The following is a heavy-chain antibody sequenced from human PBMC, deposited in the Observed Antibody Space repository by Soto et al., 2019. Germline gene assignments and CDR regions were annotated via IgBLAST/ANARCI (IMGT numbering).Heavy chain of an antibody. V-gene: IGHV1-18*01. CDR3: ARDLDGAGNYYTDY. CDR1: GYSFSSIG. Sequence: QVPLVQSGAEVKKPGASVKVSCKASGYSFSSIGISWVRQAPGQGLEWMGWISPYKGNTYYAQRLQRRVTMTTDTSTSTAYMELRSLRSDDTAVYYCARDLDGAGNYYTDYWGQGTLVTVSS. CDR2: ISPYKGNT. D-gene: IGHD3-10*01. J-gene: IGHJ4*02.